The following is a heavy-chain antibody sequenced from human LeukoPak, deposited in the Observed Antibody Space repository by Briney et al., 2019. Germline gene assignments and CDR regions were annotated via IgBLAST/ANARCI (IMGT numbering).Heavy chain of an antibody. CDR1: GYTFTGYY. D-gene: IGHD3-16*02. J-gene: IGHJ4*02. CDR3: ARVGSGVWGSYHHRSFDY. CDR2: INPNSGGT. Sequence: ASVKVSCEASGYTFTGYYMHWVRQAPGQGLEWMGWINPNSGGTNYAQKFQGRVTMTRDTSISTAYMELSRLRSDDTAVYYCARVGSGVWGSYHHRSFDYWGQGTLVTVSS. V-gene: IGHV1-2*02.